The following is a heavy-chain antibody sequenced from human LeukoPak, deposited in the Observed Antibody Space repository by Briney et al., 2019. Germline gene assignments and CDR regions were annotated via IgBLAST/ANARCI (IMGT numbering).Heavy chain of an antibody. D-gene: IGHD2-2*01. V-gene: IGHV1-69*02. CDR2: IIPILGIA. J-gene: IGHJ6*03. CDR3: ARVSSTRKYYYYYMDV. Sequence: GASVKVSCEASGGTFSSYTISWVRQAPGQGLEWMGRIIPILGIANYAQKFQGRVTITADKSTSTAYMELSSLRSEDTAVYYCARVSSTRKYYYYYMDVWGKGTTVTVSS. CDR1: GGTFSSYT.